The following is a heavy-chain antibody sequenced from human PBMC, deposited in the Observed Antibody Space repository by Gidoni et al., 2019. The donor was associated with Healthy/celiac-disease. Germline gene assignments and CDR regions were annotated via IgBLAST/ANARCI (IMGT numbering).Heavy chain of an antibody. CDR3: ARGWGSGYDQETPHTTYYFDY. D-gene: IGHD5-12*01. J-gene: IGHJ4*02. V-gene: IGHV4-34*01. Sequence: QVQLQQWGAGLLKPSETLSLTCAVYGGSFSGYYWSWIRQPPGKGLEWIGEINHSGSTNYNPSLKSRVTISVDTSKNQFSLKLSSVTAADTAVYYCARGWGSGYDQETPHTTYYFDYWGQGTLVTVSS. CDR2: INHSGST. CDR1: GGSFSGYY.